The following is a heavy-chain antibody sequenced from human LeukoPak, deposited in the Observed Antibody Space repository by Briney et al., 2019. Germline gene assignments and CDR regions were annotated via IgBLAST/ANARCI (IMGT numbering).Heavy chain of an antibody. CDR3: ARAMVRGVITPGY. D-gene: IGHD3-10*01. CDR1: GFTFSSYA. V-gene: IGHV3-30-3*01. CDR2: ISYDGSNK. J-gene: IGHJ4*02. Sequence: PGGSLRLSCAASGFTFSSYAMHWVRQAPGKGLEWVAVISYDGSNKYYADSVKGRFTISRDFSKNTLYLQMNSLRAEDTAVYYCARAMVRGVITPGYWGQGTLVTVSS.